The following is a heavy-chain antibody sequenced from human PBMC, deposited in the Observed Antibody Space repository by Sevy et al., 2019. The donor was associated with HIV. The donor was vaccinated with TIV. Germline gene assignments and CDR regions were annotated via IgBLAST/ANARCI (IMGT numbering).Heavy chain of an antibody. CDR2: ISHSGNTI. D-gene: IGHD3-9*01. CDR1: GFTFTDYY. J-gene: IGHJ4*02. Sequence: GGSLRLSCAASGFTFTDYYMSWIRQSPGKGLEWVSYISHSGNTIYYADSVNGRFTISRDNAKNSLFLHMTSLTAEDTAFYYCVRNSLKTSAVQLPYYFGFWGQGTLVTRSS. CDR3: VRNSLKTSAVQLPYYFGF. V-gene: IGHV3-11*01.